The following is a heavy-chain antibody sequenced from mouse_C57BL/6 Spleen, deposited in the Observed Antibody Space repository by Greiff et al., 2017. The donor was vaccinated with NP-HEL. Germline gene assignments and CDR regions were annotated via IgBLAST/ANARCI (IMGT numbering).Heavy chain of an antibody. Sequence: VQLQQSGAELVKPGASVKISCKASGYAFSSYWMNWVKQRPGKGLEWIGQIYPGDGDTNYNGKFKGKATLTADKSSSTAYMQLSSLTSEDSAVYFCAREGRDGYAMDYWGQVTSVTVSS. CDR1: GYAFSSYW. CDR3: AREGRDGYAMDY. CDR2: IYPGDGDT. D-gene: IGHD3-3*01. J-gene: IGHJ4*01. V-gene: IGHV1-80*01.